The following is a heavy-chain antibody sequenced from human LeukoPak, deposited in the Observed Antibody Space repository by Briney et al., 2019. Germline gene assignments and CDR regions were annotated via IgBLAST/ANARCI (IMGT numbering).Heavy chain of an antibody. J-gene: IGHJ4*02. CDR3: AREYGSVLGDY. D-gene: IGHD3-10*01. CDR2: VWFDGSNK. CDR1: GFTFSSYG. V-gene: IGHV3-33*01. Sequence: PGGSLRLSCAASGFTFSSYGMHWVRQAPGKGLEWVAVVWFDGSNKYYADSVKGRFTISRDNSKNTLYLQMNSLRAEDTAVYYCAREYGSVLGDYWGQGTLVTVSS.